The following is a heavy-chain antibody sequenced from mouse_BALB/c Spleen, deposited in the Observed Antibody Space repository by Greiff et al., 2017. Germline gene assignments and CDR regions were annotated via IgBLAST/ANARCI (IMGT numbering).Heavy chain of an antibody. Sequence: EVQLQQSGAELVKPGASVKLSCTASGFNIKDTYMHWVKQRPEQGLEWIGRIDPANGNTKYDPKFQGKATITADTSSNTAYLQLSSLTSEDTAVYYCARKGYGNYYFDYWGQGTTLTVSS. J-gene: IGHJ2*01. D-gene: IGHD2-1*01. CDR3: ARKGYGNYYFDY. CDR1: GFNIKDTY. V-gene: IGHV14-3*02. CDR2: IDPANGNT.